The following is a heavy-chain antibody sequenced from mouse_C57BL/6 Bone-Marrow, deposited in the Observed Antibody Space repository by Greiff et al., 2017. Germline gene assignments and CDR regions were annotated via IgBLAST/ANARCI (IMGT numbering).Heavy chain of an antibody. V-gene: IGHV3-6*01. CDR3: ARDLPFAY. CDR2: ISYDGSN. J-gene: IGHJ3*01. Sequence: EVKLMESGPGLVKPSQSLSLTCSVTGYSITSGYYWNWIRQLPGNKLEWMGYISYDGSNNYNPSLKNRISITRDTSKNQFFLKLNSVTTEDTATYYCARDLPFAYWGQGTLVTVSA. CDR1: GYSITSGYY.